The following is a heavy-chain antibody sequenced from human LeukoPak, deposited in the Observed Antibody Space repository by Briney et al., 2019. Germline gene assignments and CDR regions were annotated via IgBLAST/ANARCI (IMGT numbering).Heavy chain of an antibody. CDR2: IWYDGSNE. Sequence: PGGSLRLSCVASGFTFRSHGMHWVRQAPGKGLEWVAVIWYDGSNEYFADSVKGRFTISRDNSKNILYLQMNSLRAEDTAVYYCARDFSSTRMDVWGQGTTVSVSS. D-gene: IGHD3-3*01. V-gene: IGHV3-33*01. J-gene: IGHJ6*02. CDR1: GFTFRSHG. CDR3: ARDFSSTRMDV.